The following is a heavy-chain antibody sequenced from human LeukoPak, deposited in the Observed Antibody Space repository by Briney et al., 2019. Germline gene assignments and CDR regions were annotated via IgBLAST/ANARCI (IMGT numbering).Heavy chain of an antibody. J-gene: IGHJ4*02. CDR1: GFTFSNAW. Sequence: PGGSLRLSCAASGFTFSNAWMSWVRQAPGKGLEWVGRIKSKTHGGTTDYAAPVKGRFTISRDDSKNTLYLQMNSLKTEDTAVYYCTTEPTYCSGGSCYPLNFDYWGQGTLVTVSS. CDR3: TTEPTYCSGGSCYPLNFDY. CDR2: IKSKTHGGTT. V-gene: IGHV3-15*01. D-gene: IGHD2-15*01.